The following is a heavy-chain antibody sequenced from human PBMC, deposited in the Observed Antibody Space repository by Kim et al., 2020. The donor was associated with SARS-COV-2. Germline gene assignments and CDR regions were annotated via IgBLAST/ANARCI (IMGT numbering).Heavy chain of an antibody. D-gene: IGHD3-10*01. Sequence: GGSLRLSCTGSGFTFGDYAMSWFRQAPGKGLEWVGFIRSKTYIGTTEYAASVKGTFTISRDDSKSIAYLQMNSLKTEDTAVYYCTRDSDHYGSGSYYSYGMDVWGQGTTVTVSS. CDR1: GFTFGDYA. J-gene: IGHJ6*02. CDR3: TRDSDHYGSGSYYSYGMDV. V-gene: IGHV3-49*03. CDR2: IRSKTYIGTT.